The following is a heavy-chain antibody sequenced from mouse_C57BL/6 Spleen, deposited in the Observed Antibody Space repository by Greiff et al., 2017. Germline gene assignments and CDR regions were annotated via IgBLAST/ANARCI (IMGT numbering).Heavy chain of an antibody. CDR2: IYPRSGNT. J-gene: IGHJ3*01. Sequence: LVESGAELARPGASVKLSCKASGYTFTSYGISWVKQRPGQGLEWIGEIYPRSGNTYYNEKFKGKATLTADKSSSTAYMELRSLTSEDSAVYFCARWDGSTPFAYWGQGTLVTVSA. CDR3: ARWDGSTPFAY. V-gene: IGHV1-81*01. D-gene: IGHD1-1*01. CDR1: GYTFTSYG.